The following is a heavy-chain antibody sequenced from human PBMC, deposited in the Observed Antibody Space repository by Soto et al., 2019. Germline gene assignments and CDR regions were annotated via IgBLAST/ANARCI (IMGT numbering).Heavy chain of an antibody. J-gene: IGHJ4*02. V-gene: IGHV1-69*02. CDR3: ARGWEGGCDYQPFDC. D-gene: IGHD5-12*01. Sequence: QVQLVQSGAEVKKPGSSVKVSCKASGGTFSSYTISWVRQAPGQGLEWMGRIIPILGIANYAQKFQGRVTITADKSTSTAYMELSSLRSEDTAVYYCARGWEGGCDYQPFDCWGQGTLVTVSS. CDR2: IIPILGIA. CDR1: GGTFSSYT.